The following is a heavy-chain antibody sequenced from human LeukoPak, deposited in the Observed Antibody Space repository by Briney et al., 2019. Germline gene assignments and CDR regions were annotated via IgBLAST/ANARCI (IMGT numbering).Heavy chain of an antibody. CDR2: IKEDGTDK. D-gene: IGHD5-24*01. CDR3: ATDRGWLAHDY. CDR1: GFTFRNVW. V-gene: IGHV3-7*01. Sequence: GGSLRLSCAASGFTFRNVWMSWVRQAPGKGLEWVANIKEDGTDKYYMDSVKGRFTISRDNAKNSLYLHMNSLTAEDTDVYFCATDRGWLAHDYWGQGVLVTVSS. J-gene: IGHJ4*02.